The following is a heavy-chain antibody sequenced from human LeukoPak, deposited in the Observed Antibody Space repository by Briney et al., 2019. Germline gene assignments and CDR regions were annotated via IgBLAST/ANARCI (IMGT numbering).Heavy chain of an antibody. CDR1: GGSISSYY. CDR2: IYYSGST. J-gene: IGHJ5*02. D-gene: IGHD3-3*01. Sequence: KPSETLSLTCTVSGGSISSYYWSWIRQPPGKGLEWIGYIYYSGSTNYNPSLKSRVTISADTSKNQFSLKLSSVTAADTAVYYCARHGYYDFWSGYYSSPQTYNWFDPWGQGTLVTVSS. CDR3: ARHGYYDFWSGYYSSPQTYNWFDP. V-gene: IGHV4-59*08.